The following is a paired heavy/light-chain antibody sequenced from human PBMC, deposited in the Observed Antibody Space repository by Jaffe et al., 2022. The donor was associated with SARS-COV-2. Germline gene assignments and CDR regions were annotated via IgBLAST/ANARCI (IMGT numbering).Heavy chain of an antibody. CDR3: AEWFGERHDAFDI. CDR2: LHRGGTT. D-gene: IGHD3-10*01. V-gene: IGHV4-38-2*02. CDR1: ADSITSAYY. J-gene: IGHJ3*02. Sequence: QVQLQESGPGLVKPSETLSLTCSVSADSITSAYYWGWIRQPPGKGLEWIGSLHRGGTTYYSPSLKSRVTISADRSRNHFSLKLSSVTAADTAVYYCAEWFGERHDAFDIWGRGTMVIVSS.
Light chain of an antibody. Sequence: EIVLTQSPATLSLSPGERATLSCRASQSVNTYLVWYQHRPGQAPRPLIYDASNRAPGIPARFSGSGSGTDFTLTISSLEPEDSALYYCQQRSNWPRLTFGGGTKVEIK. J-gene: IGKJ4*01. CDR3: QQRSNWPRLT. CDR1: QSVNTY. CDR2: DAS. V-gene: IGKV3-11*01.